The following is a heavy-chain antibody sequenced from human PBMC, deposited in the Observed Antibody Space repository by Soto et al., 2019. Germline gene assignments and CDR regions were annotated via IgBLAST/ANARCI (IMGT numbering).Heavy chain of an antibody. J-gene: IGHJ4*02. CDR3: ALGYCSSTSCSPFDY. CDR1: GYTFTSYG. D-gene: IGHD2-2*01. CDR2: ISAYNGNT. V-gene: IGHV1-18*01. Sequence: ASVKVSCKASGYTFTSYGISWVRQAPGQGLEWMGWISAYNGNTNYAQKLQGRVTMTTDTSTSTAYMELRSLRSDDTAVYYCALGYCSSTSCSPFDYWGQGTLVTVS.